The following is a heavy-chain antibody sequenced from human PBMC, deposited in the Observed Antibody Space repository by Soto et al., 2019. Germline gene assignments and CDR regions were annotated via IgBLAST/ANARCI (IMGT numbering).Heavy chain of an antibody. V-gene: IGHV1-18*01. CDR2: ISPESDKA. J-gene: IGHJ4*02. D-gene: IGHD4-17*01. CDR3: SRDFFLISPSTVTTDAY. CDR1: GYTFTSFG. Sequence: VQLVQSGAEVKKPGASVRVSCKASGYTFTSFGLSWVRQAPGQGPEWMGWISPESDKATYAHKFQGRITMTTDTSTNTAYMDLRSLRSDHPALYYFSRDFFLISPSTVTTDAYWGQGTLVSVS.